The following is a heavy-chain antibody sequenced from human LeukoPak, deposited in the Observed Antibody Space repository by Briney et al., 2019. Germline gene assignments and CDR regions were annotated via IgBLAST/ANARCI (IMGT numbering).Heavy chain of an antibody. D-gene: IGHD3-3*01. Sequence: GAALKVSCRASGYTLTGYYLHWVRQAPGQGLEWGGWINTNRGGTHFAHTLQGRVTMTWDKSISRGYMDLRRRIVDDTAGYYCSRDFFFHGNWRGYQAPAYSFDFWGQGTLVTVSS. V-gene: IGHV1-2*02. CDR2: INTNRGGT. J-gene: IGHJ4*02. CDR3: SRDFFFHGNWRGYQAPAYSFDF. CDR1: GYTLTGYY.